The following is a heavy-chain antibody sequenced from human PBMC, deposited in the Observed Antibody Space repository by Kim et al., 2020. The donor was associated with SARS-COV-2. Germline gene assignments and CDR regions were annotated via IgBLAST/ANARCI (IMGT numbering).Heavy chain of an antibody. V-gene: IGHV1-18*01. CDR1: GYTFTSYG. CDR2: ISAYNGNT. D-gene: IGHD2-15*01. Sequence: ASVKVSCKASGYTFTSYGISWVRQAPGQGLEWMGWISAYNGNTNYAQKLQGRVTMTTDTSTSTAYMELRSLRSDDTAVYYCARTSAGGPFYDYGDDWGQGTLVTVSS. J-gene: IGHJ4*02. CDR3: ARTSAGGPFYDYGDD.